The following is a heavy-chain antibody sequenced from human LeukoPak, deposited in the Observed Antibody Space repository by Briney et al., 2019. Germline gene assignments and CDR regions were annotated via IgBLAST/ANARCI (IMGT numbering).Heavy chain of an antibody. CDR2: ISSGSSYI. Sequence: PGGSLRLSCAASGFTFDSYTMNWVRQAPGKGLEWVSSISSGSSYIYYADSVKGRFTISRDNAKNSLYLQMNSLRAEDTAMYYCARGWNSDYFDYWGQGTLVTVSS. D-gene: IGHD1-7*01. V-gene: IGHV3-21*01. J-gene: IGHJ4*02. CDR3: ARGWNSDYFDY. CDR1: GFTFDSYT.